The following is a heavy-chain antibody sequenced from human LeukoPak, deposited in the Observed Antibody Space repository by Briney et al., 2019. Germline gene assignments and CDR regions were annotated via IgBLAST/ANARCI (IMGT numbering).Heavy chain of an antibody. CDR1: GFAFSSYG. CDR2: ISSSSSYI. J-gene: IGHJ4*02. Sequence: SGGSLRLSCAGSGFAFSSYGMHWVRQAPGKGLEWVSSISSSSSYIYYADSVKGRFTISRDNAKNSLYLQMNSLRAEDMAVYYCASLLFSVVVPDPTPGWGQGTLVTVSS. CDR3: ASLLFSVVVPDPTPG. D-gene: IGHD2-2*01. V-gene: IGHV3-21*01.